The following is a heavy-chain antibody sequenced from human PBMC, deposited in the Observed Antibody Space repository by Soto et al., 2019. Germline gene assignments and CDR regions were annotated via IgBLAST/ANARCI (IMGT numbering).Heavy chain of an antibody. CDR1: GVTFSNFA. J-gene: IGHJ5*02. CDR3: AKGSWVHHGSEGGNWLDP. D-gene: IGHD3-10*01. CDR2: ISHSGTST. Sequence: PGGSLRLSCAVSGVTFSNFAMNWVRQAPGKGLEWVSGISHSGTSTYYADSVKGRFTISRDNSKNTLYLQMNSPRAEDTAVYYCAKGSWVHHGSEGGNWLDPWGQGTLVTSPQ. V-gene: IGHV3-23*01.